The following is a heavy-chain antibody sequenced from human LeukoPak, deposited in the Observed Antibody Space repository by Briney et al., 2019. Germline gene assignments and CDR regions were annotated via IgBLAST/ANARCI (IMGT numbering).Heavy chain of an antibody. CDR1: GFTFSSYA. CDR3: ARYLGSYVDY. Sequence: TGRSLRLSCAASGFTFSSYAMHWVRQAPGKGLEWVAVISYDGSNKYYADSVKGRFTISRDNSKNTLYLQMNSLRAEDTAVYYCARYLGSYVDYWGQGTLVTVSS. J-gene: IGHJ4*02. CDR2: ISYDGSNK. D-gene: IGHD3-16*01. V-gene: IGHV3-30-3*01.